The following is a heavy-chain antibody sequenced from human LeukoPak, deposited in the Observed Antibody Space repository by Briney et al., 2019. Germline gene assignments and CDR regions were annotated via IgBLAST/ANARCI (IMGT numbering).Heavy chain of an antibody. Sequence: GSLRLSCAVSGITLSNYGMSWVRQAPGKGLEWVGFIRNRAYGGTTEYAASVKGRFTISRDDSKNIAYLQMNSLEVEDTAVYYWLRHYSIWGQGTLVTVSS. CDR1: GITLSNYG. J-gene: IGHJ4*02. D-gene: IGHD6-13*01. CDR2: IRNRAYGGTT. V-gene: IGHV3-49*04. CDR3: LRHYSI.